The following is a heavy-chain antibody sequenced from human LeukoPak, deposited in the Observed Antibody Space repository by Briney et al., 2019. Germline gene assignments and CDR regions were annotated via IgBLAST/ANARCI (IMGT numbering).Heavy chain of an antibody. CDR1: GESFSGYY. CDR2: INHSGST. J-gene: IGHJ4*02. D-gene: IGHD5-18*01. V-gene: IGHV4-34*01. CDR3: AKRRRYSYGSIGSPPDY. Sequence: SETLSLTCGVYGESFSGYYWSWIRQPPGKGLEWIGEINHSGSTNYNPSLKSRVTISVDTSKNQFSLKLSSVTAADTAVYYCAKRRRYSYGSIGSPPDYWGQGTLVTVSS.